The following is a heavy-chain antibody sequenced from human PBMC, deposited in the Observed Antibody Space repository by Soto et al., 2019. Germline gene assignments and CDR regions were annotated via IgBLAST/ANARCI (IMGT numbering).Heavy chain of an antibody. D-gene: IGHD3-3*01. V-gene: IGHV1-69*12. CDR1: GGTFSSYA. CDR2: IIPIFGTA. CDR3: ARVRVRFLEWLGSEG. J-gene: IGHJ4*02. Sequence: QVQLVQSGAEVKKPGSSVKVSCKASGGTFSSYAISWVRQAPGQGLEWMGGIIPIFGTANYAQKFQGRVTITGYASTSTAYMELSSLRSEDTAVYYCARVRVRFLEWLGSEGRGQGTLVTVSS.